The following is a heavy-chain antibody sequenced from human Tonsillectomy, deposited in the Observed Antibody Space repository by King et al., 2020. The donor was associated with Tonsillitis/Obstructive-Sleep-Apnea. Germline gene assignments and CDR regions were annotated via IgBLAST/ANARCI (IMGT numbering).Heavy chain of an antibody. J-gene: IGHJ3*02. CDR3: ARDMVLEAGGDAFDI. CDR1: GGSISSYY. Sequence: QLQESGPGLVKPSETLSLTCTVSGGSISSYYWSWIRQPPGKGLEWIGIIYYSGSTNYNPSLKSRVTITVDTSKNQFSLKLSSVTAADTAVYYCARDMVLEAGGDAFDIWGQGPMVTVSS. CDR2: IYYSGST. V-gene: IGHV4-59*01. D-gene: IGHD2-8*01.